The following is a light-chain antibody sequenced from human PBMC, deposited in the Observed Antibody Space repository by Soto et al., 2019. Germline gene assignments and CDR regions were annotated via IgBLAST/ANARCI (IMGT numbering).Light chain of an antibody. CDR2: CAS. CDR3: HHYYNWPPWT. CDR1: QYVSTS. V-gene: IGKV3-15*01. J-gene: IGKJ1*01. Sequence: DIVMTQSPVTLSVSPGERATLSCRASQYVSTSLAWFHHKPGQAPWLLIFCASTRATGIPPRFSGSGSGTEFTLTISSLQSEDSAIYYCHHYYNWPPWTFGQGTKLDIK.